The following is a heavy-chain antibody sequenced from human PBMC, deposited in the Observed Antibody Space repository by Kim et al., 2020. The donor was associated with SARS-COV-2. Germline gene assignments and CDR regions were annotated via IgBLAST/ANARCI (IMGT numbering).Heavy chain of an antibody. D-gene: IGHD2-15*01. J-gene: IGHJ4*02. Sequence: TTHNPSLKSRVTISVDTSKNQFSLKRSSVTAADTSVYYCARGHLVVGCDYWGQGTLVTVSS. CDR2: T. V-gene: IGHV4-59*01. CDR3: ARGHLVVGCDY.